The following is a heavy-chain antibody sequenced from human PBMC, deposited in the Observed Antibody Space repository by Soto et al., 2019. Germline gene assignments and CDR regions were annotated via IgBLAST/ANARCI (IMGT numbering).Heavy chain of an antibody. Sequence: SGTLSLTCTVSGGCISSGEYYGRWIRQPPGKGLEWIEYIYYSGSTYYNPSLKSRVTISVDTSRNQFSLKLSSVTAADTAVYFCAREGGEYYDSSGYWHHWFDPWGQGTLVTVSS. CDR1: GGCISSGEYY. V-gene: IGHV4-30-4*01. CDR3: AREGGEYYDSSGYWHHWFDP. D-gene: IGHD3-22*01. J-gene: IGHJ5*02. CDR2: IYYSGST.